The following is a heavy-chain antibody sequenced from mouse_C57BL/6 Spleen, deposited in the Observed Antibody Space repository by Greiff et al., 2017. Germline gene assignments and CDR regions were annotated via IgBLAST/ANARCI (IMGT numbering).Heavy chain of an antibody. CDR2: IYPGDGDT. Sequence: VQLQQSGAELVKPGASVKISCKASGYAFSSYWMNWVKQRPGKGLEWIGQIYPGDGDTNYNGKFKGKATLTADKSSSTAYMQLSSLTSEDSAVYFCARGRATGHYFDYWGQGTTLTVSS. CDR1: GYAFSSYW. D-gene: IGHD3-1*01. CDR3: ARGRATGHYFDY. V-gene: IGHV1-80*01. J-gene: IGHJ2*01.